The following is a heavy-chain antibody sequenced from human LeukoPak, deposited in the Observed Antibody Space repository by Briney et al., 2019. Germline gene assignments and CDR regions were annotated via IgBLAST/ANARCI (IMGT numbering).Heavy chain of an antibody. V-gene: IGHV3-30*03. CDR3: ASYDSSDGGDY. CDR1: GFTFSSYG. CDR2: ISYDGSNK. J-gene: IGHJ4*02. D-gene: IGHD3-22*01. Sequence: GGSLRLSCAASGFTFSSYGMHWVRQAPGKGLEWVAVISYDGSNKYYADSVKGRFTISRDNSKNTLYLQMNSLRAEDTAVYYCASYDSSDGGDYWGQGTLVTVSS.